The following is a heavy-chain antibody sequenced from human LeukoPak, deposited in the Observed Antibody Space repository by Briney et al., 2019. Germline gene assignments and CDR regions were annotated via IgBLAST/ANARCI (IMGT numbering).Heavy chain of an antibody. J-gene: IGHJ4*02. CDR3: ARSVDGYNRFVDY. Sequence: GGSLRLSCVASGFTFNNYGMHWVRQAPGKGLEWVAFIRYDGGNKYYADSVKGRFTISRDNSKNTLYLQMNNLRAEDTAVYYCARSVDGYNRFVDYWGQGTLVTVSS. D-gene: IGHD5-24*01. CDR1: GFTFNNYG. V-gene: IGHV3-30*02. CDR2: IRYDGGNK.